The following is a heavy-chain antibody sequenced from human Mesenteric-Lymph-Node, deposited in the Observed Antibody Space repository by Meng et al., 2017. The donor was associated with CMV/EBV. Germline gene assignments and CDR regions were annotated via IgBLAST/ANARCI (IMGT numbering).Heavy chain of an antibody. CDR1: GFTFSSYE. V-gene: IGHV3-48*03. D-gene: IGHD2-2*01. CDR3: ARVAEGYCTSTNCRYYYGMDV. J-gene: IGHJ6*02. CDR2: ISSSGSTI. Sequence: GESLKISCAASGFTFSSYEMNWVRQAPGKGLEWVSYISSSGSTIYYADSVKGRFTISRDNAKNSLYLQMNSLRAEDTAVYYCARVAEGYCTSTNCRYYYGMDVWGQGTTVTVSS.